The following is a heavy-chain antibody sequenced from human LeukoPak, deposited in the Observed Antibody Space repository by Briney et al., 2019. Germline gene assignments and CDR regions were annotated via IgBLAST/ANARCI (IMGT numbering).Heavy chain of an antibody. CDR2: ISSGSSYI. Sequence: GGSLRLSCAASGFTFSSYSMNWVRQAPGKGLEWVSSISSGSSYIYYADSVKGRFTISRDNAKNSLYLQMNSLRAEDTAVYYCARVKVIEYPYGYWGQGTLVTVSS. V-gene: IGHV3-21*01. J-gene: IGHJ4*02. D-gene: IGHD2/OR15-2a*01. CDR3: ARVKVIEYPYGY. CDR1: GFTFSSYS.